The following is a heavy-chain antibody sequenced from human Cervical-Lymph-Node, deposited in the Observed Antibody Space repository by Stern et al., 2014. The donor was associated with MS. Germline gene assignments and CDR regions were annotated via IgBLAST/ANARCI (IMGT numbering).Heavy chain of an antibody. CDR3: ARVDFFHTPDGFHF. CDR2: INPNNGNT. D-gene: IGHD3-3*01. J-gene: IGHJ3*01. CDR1: GYTFTNYA. Sequence: QLVQSGAEVKKPGASVKVSCKASGYTFTNYAINWVRQAPGQGLEWMGWINPNNGNTHYAQNIQGRVTMTTDTSTTTAYMDLRTLRSDDTAVYYCARVDFFHTPDGFHFWGQGALVTVSS. V-gene: IGHV1-18*01.